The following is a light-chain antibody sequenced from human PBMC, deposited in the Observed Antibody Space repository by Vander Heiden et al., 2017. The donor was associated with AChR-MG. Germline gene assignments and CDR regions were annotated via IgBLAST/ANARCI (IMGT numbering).Light chain of an antibody. Sequence: QSALAQPPSASGTPGPRVTISCSGSSSNIGSNAVNWYQRLPGTAPKLLIYINDQRPSGVPDRFSGSKSGTSASLAISELQSEDEADYYCASWDDSLNGSVFGGGTKVTVL. CDR1: SSNIGSNA. V-gene: IGLV1-44*01. J-gene: IGLJ3*02. CDR3: ASWDDSLNGSV. CDR2: IND.